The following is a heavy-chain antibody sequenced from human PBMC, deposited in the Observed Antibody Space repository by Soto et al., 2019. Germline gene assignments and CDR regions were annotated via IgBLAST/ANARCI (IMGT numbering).Heavy chain of an antibody. D-gene: IGHD3-22*01. Sequence: GESLKISCKGSGYSFTSYWIGWVRQMPGKGLEWMGIIYPGDSDTRYSPSFQGQVTISADKSISTAYLQWSSLKASDTAMYYCARLHYDSSGYYFRYYGMDVWGQGTTVTVSS. V-gene: IGHV5-51*01. CDR3: ARLHYDSSGYYFRYYGMDV. J-gene: IGHJ6*02. CDR1: GYSFTSYW. CDR2: IYPGDSDT.